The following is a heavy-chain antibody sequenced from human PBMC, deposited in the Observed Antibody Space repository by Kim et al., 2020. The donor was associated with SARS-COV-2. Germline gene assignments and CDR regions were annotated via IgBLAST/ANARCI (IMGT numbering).Heavy chain of an antibody. CDR1: GFTFSSYS. J-gene: IGHJ6*02. CDR2: ISSSSSYI. D-gene: IGHD6-19*01. CDR3: ARAWGIAVAGTRLGMDV. V-gene: IGHV3-21*01. Sequence: GGSLRLSCAASGFTFSSYSMNWVRQAPGKGLEWVSSISSSSSYIYYADSVKGRFTISRDNAKNSLYLQMNSLRAEDTAVYYCARAWGIAVAGTRLGMDVWGQGTTVTVSS.